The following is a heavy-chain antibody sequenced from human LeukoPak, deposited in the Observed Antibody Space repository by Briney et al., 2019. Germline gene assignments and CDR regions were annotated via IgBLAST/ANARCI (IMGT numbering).Heavy chain of an antibody. CDR2: ISYDGSNK. J-gene: IGHJ4*02. CDR1: GFTFSSYA. CDR3: ARDLGQWLDGDY. V-gene: IGHV3-30-3*01. D-gene: IGHD6-19*01. Sequence: GGSLRLSCAASGFTFSSYAMHWVRQAPGKGLEWVAVISYDGSNKYYADSVKGRFTISRDNSKNTLYLQMNSLRAEDTAVYYCARDLGQWLDGDYWGQGTLVTVSS.